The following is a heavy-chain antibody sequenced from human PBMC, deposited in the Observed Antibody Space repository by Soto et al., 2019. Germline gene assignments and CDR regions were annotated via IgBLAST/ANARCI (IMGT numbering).Heavy chain of an antibody. Sequence: EVQLVESGGGLVQPGGSLRLSCAASGFIFSDQYMDWVRQAPGKGLEWVARSKNKAQSFTIEYAASVKGRFTISRDDSENSLDLQMSSLRAEDTAVSYCTTWKAGACYWGQGTMVTVSS. CDR2: SKNKAQSFTI. J-gene: IGHJ4*02. V-gene: IGHV3-72*01. CDR1: GFIFSDQY. D-gene: IGHD1-1*01. CDR3: TTWKAGACY.